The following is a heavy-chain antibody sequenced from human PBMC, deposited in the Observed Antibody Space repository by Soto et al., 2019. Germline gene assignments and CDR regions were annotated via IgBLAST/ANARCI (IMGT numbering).Heavy chain of an antibody. CDR2: ISWNSGSI. CDR1: GFTFDEYA. V-gene: IGHV3-9*01. J-gene: IGHJ4*02. Sequence: PGGSLRLSCGGSGFTFDEYAMHWVRQAPGKGLEWVSGISWNSGSIVYADSVKGRFTISRDNAKNSLSLQMNSLNPEDTALYYCAIGLGTGTPFNFWGQGTPVTVSS. D-gene: IGHD1-7*01. CDR3: AIGLGTGTPFNF.